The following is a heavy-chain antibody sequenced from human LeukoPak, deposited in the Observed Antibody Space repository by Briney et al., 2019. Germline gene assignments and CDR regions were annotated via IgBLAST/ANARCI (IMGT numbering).Heavy chain of an antibody. CDR2: IYYSGST. CDR3: ARTYYDFWSGYYNFDY. V-gene: IGHV4-59*01. J-gene: IGHJ4*02. Sequence: PSETLSLTCTVSGGSISTYYWSWIRQPPGKGLEWFGYIYYSGSTNYNPSLKSRVTISVDTSKNQFSLKLSSVTAADTAVYYCARTYYDFWSGYYNFDYWGQGTLVTVSS. D-gene: IGHD3-3*01. CDR1: GGSISTYY.